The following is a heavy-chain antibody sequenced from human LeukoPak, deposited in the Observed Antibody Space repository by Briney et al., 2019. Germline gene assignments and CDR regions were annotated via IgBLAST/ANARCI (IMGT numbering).Heavy chain of an antibody. Sequence: AASVKVSCKASGYTFTSYGISWVRQAPGQGLEWMGWISAYNGNTNYAQKFQGRVTMTRDTSISTAYMELSRLRSDDTAVYYCAREPSLFGGSYSSGGVHDAFDIWGQGTMVTVSS. CDR3: AREPSLFGGSYSSGGVHDAFDI. J-gene: IGHJ3*02. V-gene: IGHV1-18*01. D-gene: IGHD1-26*01. CDR2: ISAYNGNT. CDR1: GYTFTSYG.